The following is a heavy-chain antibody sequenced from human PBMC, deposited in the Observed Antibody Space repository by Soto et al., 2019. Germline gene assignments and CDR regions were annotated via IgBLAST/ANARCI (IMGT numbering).Heavy chain of an antibody. CDR1: GXTVSSYC. CDR3: TRDIGGRGAY. Sequence: GSLRLSCAASGXTVSSYCMHWVRQVPGKGLVLVSRINEYGSVINYADSVKGRFTIFRYNSKNTLYLEMNSLIAEDAAVYYCTRDIGGRGAYWGQGTLGTVS. J-gene: IGHJ4*02. V-gene: IGHV3-74*01. D-gene: IGHD1-26*01. CDR2: INEYGSVI.